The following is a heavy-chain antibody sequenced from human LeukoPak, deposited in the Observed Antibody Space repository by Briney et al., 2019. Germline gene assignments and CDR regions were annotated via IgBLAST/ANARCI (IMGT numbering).Heavy chain of an antibody. CDR3: ARDPQTIMITFGGAPYFDY. Sequence: GGSLRLSCAASGFTFSSYWLSWVRQAPGKGLEWVANIKEDGSGKHYVDSVKGRFTISRDNAKNTVYLQMNSLRVDDTAVYYCARDPQTIMITFGGAPYFDYWGQGTLVTVSS. CDR1: GFTFSSYW. J-gene: IGHJ4*02. D-gene: IGHD3-16*01. V-gene: IGHV3-7*01. CDR2: IKEDGSGK.